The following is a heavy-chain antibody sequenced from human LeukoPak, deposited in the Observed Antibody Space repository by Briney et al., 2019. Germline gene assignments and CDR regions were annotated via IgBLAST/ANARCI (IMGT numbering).Heavy chain of an antibody. V-gene: IGHV1-46*01. CDR1: GYTFTSYY. CDR3: ARGSVLRQYYYDSSGYYSGSGMDV. CDR2: INPSGGST. J-gene: IGHJ6*02. Sequence: ASVKVSCKASGYTFTSYYMHWVRQAPGQGLEWMGIINPSGGSTSYAQKFQGRVTMTRDTSTSTVYMELSSLRSEDTAVYYCARGSVLRQYYYDSSGYYSGSGMDVWGQGTTVTVSS. D-gene: IGHD3-22*01.